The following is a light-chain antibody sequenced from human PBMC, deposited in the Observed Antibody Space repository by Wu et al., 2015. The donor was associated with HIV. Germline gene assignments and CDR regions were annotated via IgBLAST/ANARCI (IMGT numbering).Light chain of an antibody. J-gene: IGKJ3*01. CDR2: DVS. V-gene: IGKV1-33*01. Sequence: IQMTQSPSSLSASVGDRVTISCRASQDISNYLNWYQQIPGKAPKLLISDVSSLETGVPPRFSGSGSGTHFTFTISSLQPEDLGTYYCQQFQSLPLTFGPGTRVD. CDR3: QQFQSLPLT. CDR1: QDISNY.